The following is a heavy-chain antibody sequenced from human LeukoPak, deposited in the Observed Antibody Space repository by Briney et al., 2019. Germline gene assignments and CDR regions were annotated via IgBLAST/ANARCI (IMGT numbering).Heavy chain of an antibody. CDR1: GGSFSGYY. CDR2: INHSGST. Sequence: SETLSLTCAAYGGSFSGYYWSWIRQPPGKGLEWIGGINHSGSTNYNPSLKSRVTISVDTSKNQFSLKLSSVTAADTAVYYCARGGDFWSGYYNPSYWGQGTLVTVSS. J-gene: IGHJ4*02. V-gene: IGHV4-34*01. CDR3: ARGGDFWSGYYNPSY. D-gene: IGHD3-3*01.